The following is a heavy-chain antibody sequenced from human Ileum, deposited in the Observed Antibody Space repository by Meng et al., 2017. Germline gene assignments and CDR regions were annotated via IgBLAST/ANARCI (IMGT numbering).Heavy chain of an antibody. CDR1: GFTFSGYW. CDR2: INSDGTGT. V-gene: IGHV3-74*01. J-gene: IGHJ4*02. CDR3: VRDGPNYFDQ. Sequence: EVQLVESGGGLVQPGGSLRLSCATSGFTFSGYWMHWFRQGTGKSLLWLSHINSDGTGTSYAESVRGRFTISRDNAKNTLYLQMNSLTVEDTAVYYCVRDGPNYFDQWGQGTLVTVSS.